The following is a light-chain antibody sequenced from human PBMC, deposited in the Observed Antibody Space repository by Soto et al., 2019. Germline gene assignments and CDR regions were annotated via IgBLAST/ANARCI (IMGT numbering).Light chain of an antibody. CDR1: QSINNW. CDR3: RQYDTYPLT. CDR2: DAS. J-gene: IGKJ4*01. Sequence: DVQMTQSPSSLSASVGDRVTITCRASQSINNWLAWYQQKPGKAPKFLIYDASTLETGVPSRFSGSASGTEFTLTISGLQPEDVASYYCRQYDTYPLTFGGGTKV. V-gene: IGKV1-5*01.